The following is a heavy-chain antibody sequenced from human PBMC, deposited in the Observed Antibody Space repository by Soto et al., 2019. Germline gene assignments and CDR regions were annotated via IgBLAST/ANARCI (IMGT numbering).Heavy chain of an antibody. Sequence: GGSLRLSCTASGFTFGDYAMSWVRQAPGKGLEWVGFIRSKAYGGTTEYAASVKGRFTISRDDSKSIAYLQMNSLKTEDTAVYYCTRSRGVGSADYFDYWGQGTLVTVSS. J-gene: IGHJ4*02. CDR2: IRSKAYGGTT. CDR3: TRSRGVGSADYFDY. V-gene: IGHV3-49*04. D-gene: IGHD3-10*01. CDR1: GFTFGDYA.